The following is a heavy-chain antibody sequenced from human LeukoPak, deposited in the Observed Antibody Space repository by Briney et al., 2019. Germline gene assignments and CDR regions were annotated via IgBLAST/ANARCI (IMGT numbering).Heavy chain of an antibody. V-gene: IGHV3-33*01. Sequence: GGSLRLSCAASGFTFSSYGMHWVRQAPGKGLEWMAVIWYDGSNKYYADSVKGRFTISRDNSKNTLYLQMNSLRAEDTAVYYCARAYSSSWYGPHDAFDIWGQGTMVTVSS. CDR2: IWYDGSNK. CDR1: GFTFSSYG. CDR3: ARAYSSSWYGPHDAFDI. J-gene: IGHJ3*02. D-gene: IGHD6-13*01.